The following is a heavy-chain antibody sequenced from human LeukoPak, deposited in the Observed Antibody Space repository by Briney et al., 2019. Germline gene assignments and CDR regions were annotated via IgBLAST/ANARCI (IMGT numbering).Heavy chain of an antibody. J-gene: IGHJ5*02. CDR2: INPSGGST. D-gene: IGHD4-17*01. CDR1: GYTFTSYY. Sequence: GASVKVSCKASGYTFTSYYMHWVRRAPGQGLEWMGIINPSGGSTSYAQKFQGRVTMTRDTSTSTVYMELSSLRSEDTAVYYCARDPALYNHYGDYVGWFDPWGQGTLVTVSS. CDR3: ARDPALYNHYGDYVGWFDP. V-gene: IGHV1-46*01.